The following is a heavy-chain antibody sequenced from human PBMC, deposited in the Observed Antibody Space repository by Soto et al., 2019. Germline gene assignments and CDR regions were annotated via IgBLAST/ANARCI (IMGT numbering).Heavy chain of an antibody. J-gene: IGHJ4*02. CDR2: ISSNGGST. CDR1: GLTFSSYA. D-gene: IGHD5-18*01. V-gene: IGHV3-64D*06. Sequence: GWSPRLSCSASGLTFSSYAMHWVRQAPGKGLEYVSAISSNGGSTYYADSVKGRFTISRDNSKNTLYLQMSSLRAEDTAVYYGVGYSYGYRYYFDYCGQGTLVTVSS. CDR3: VGYSYGYRYYFDY.